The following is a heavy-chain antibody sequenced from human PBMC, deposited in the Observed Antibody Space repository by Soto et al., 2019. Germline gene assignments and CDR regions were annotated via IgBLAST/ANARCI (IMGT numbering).Heavy chain of an antibody. D-gene: IGHD3-10*01. J-gene: IGHJ4*02. CDR1: GGSISSGGYY. CDR3: ARGLRITMVRGAYFDY. CDR2: MYYSGST. V-gene: IGHV4-31*03. Sequence: QVQLQESGPGLVKPSQTLSLTCTVSGGSISSGGYYWSWIRQHPGKGLEWIGYMYYSGSTYYNPSLKSRVTISVDTSKNQFSLKLSSVTAADTAVYYCARGLRITMVRGAYFDYWGQGTLVTVSS.